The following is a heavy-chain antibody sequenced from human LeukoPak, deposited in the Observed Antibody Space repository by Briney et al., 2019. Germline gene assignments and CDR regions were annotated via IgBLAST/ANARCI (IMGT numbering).Heavy chain of an antibody. CDR1: GGSFISYS. V-gene: IGHV1-69*13. CDR3: ARGYNYDNSPHCYFDY. J-gene: IGHJ4*02. CDR2: IIPMYGSP. D-gene: IGHD3-22*01. Sequence: GASVKVSCKASGGSFISYSISWVRQAPGQGLEWMGGIIPMYGSPDYAHKFQDRVTITADESTSTAYMELSSLKSDDTAVYYCARGYNYDNSPHCYFDYWGQGTLVTVSS.